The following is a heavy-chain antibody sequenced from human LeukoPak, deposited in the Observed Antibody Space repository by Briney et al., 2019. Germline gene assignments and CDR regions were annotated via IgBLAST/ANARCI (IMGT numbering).Heavy chain of an antibody. CDR3: VRNPAYAFDI. V-gene: IGHV1-18*01. CDR1: RYNLIRYG. J-gene: IGHJ3*02. Sequence: ASVKVSCKPSRYNLIRYGMSWVRQAPGQGLEWMGWISTHTGNTNYAQKLQGRDTMTPDTSTRTDYIGLRPLKQHDTAVYYCVRNPAYAFDIWGKGTLVTVSS. CDR2: ISTHTGNT.